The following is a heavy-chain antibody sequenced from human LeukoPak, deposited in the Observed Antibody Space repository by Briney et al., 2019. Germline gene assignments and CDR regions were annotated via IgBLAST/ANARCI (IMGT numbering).Heavy chain of an antibody. D-gene: IGHD4-17*01. CDR1: GGSISGYY. J-gene: IGHJ4*02. Sequence: PSETLSLTCTVSGGSISGYYWSWIRQPPGKALEWIGYIYYRGSPNYNPSLKSRVTISIDTSKNQFSLRLSSVTAADTAVYYCARDGGDEILDYWGQGTLVTVSS. V-gene: IGHV4-59*01. CDR3: ARDGGDEILDY. CDR2: IYYRGSP.